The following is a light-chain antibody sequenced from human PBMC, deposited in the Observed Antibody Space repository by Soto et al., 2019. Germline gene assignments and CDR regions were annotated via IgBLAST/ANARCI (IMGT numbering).Light chain of an antibody. V-gene: IGLV2-23*02. CDR2: EVS. Sequence: QSALTQPASVSGSPGQSITISCTGSSSDVGTYNLVSWYQHHPGKAPKLMIHEVSKRPSGVSNRFSGSKSGNTASLTISGLQAEDEADYYCCSYAGSSTFVFGAGTQLTVL. CDR3: CSYAGSSTFV. CDR1: SSDVGTYNL. J-gene: IGLJ7*01.